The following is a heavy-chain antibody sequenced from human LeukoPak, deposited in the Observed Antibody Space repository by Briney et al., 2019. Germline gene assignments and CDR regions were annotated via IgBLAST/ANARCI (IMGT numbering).Heavy chain of an antibody. CDR3: ARVRGSGGSASGPLGY. D-gene: IGHD3-10*01. Sequence: ASVKVSCTASGYTFTSYGISWVRQAPGQGLEWMGWISAYNGNTNYAQKLQGRVTMTTDTSTSTAYMELRSLRSDDTAVYYCARVRGSGGSASGPLGYWGQGTLVTVSS. V-gene: IGHV1-18*04. CDR1: GYTFTSYG. CDR2: ISAYNGNT. J-gene: IGHJ4*02.